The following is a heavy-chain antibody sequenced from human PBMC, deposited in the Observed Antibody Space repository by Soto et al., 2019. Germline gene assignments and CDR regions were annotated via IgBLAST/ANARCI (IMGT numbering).Heavy chain of an antibody. Sequence: GGSLRLSCAASGFTFRSYWMHWVRQAPGKGLVWVSRINSDGRSTSYADSVKGRFTISRDNAKNTLFLQMNSLRAEDTAVYYCASEYCSSTSCYGGFDYWGQGTLVTVSS. V-gene: IGHV3-74*01. CDR3: ASEYCSSTSCYGGFDY. CDR2: INSDGRST. J-gene: IGHJ4*02. CDR1: GFTFRSYW. D-gene: IGHD2-2*01.